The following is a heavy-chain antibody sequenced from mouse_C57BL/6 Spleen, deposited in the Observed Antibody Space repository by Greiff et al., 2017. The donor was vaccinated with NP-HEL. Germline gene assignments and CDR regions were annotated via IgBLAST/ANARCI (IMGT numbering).Heavy chain of an antibody. CDR2: INYDGSST. D-gene: IGHD3-3*01. V-gene: IGHV5-16*01. CDR1: GFTFSDYY. CDR3: ARGGGDKGFAY. Sequence: EVQRVESEGGLVQPGSSMKLSCTASGFTFSDYYMAWVRQVPEKGLEWVANINYDGSSTYYLDSLKSRFIISRDNAKNILYLQMSSLKSEDTATYYCARGGGDKGFAYWGQGTLVTVSA. J-gene: IGHJ3*01.